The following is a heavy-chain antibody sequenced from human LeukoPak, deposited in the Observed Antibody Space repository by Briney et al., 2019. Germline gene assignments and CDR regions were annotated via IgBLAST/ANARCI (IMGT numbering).Heavy chain of an antibody. CDR2: ISYDGSNK. V-gene: IGHV3-30-3*01. J-gene: IGHJ5*02. D-gene: IGHD3-22*01. CDR1: GFTFSSYA. CDR3: ARDFSGYYWMFDP. Sequence: GGSLRLSCAASGFTFSSYAMHCVRQAPDKGLEWVAVISYDGSNKYYADSVKGRFTISRDNSKNTLYLQMNSLRAEDTAVYYCARDFSGYYWMFDPRGQGTLVTVSS.